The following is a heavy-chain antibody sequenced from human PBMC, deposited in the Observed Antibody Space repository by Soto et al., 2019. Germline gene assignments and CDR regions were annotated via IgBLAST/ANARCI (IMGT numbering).Heavy chain of an antibody. V-gene: IGHV1-46*01. D-gene: IGHD3-3*02. J-gene: IGHJ4*02. CDR3: ARDLAAVDH. Sequence: QVQLVQSGAEVKKPGASVKLSCRTSGYTFTHYYIHWVRQAPGQGLEWLAIINPASGSTNYAQDFLGRVPLPMDTSTTTVYMELSGLRADDTPIFYCARDLAAVDHWGQGTLVTVSS. CDR1: GYTFTHYY. CDR2: INPASGST.